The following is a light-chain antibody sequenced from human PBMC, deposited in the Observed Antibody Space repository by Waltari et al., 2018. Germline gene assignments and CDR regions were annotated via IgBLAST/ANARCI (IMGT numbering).Light chain of an antibody. V-gene: IGKV4-1*01. J-gene: IGKJ3*01. Sequence: DIVMTQSPDSLTLSLGERATISCKSSQSVLRTSSNKNFLAWYQQKSGQPPKLHFYWASTRESGVPDRFSGSGSGTDFTLTISSLQSEDVAIYYCQQYYDSPITFGPGTKVDV. CDR3: QQYYDSPIT. CDR2: WAS. CDR1: QSVLRTSSNKNF.